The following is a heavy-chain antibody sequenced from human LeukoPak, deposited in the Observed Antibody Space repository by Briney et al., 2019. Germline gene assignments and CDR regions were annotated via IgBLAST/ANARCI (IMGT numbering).Heavy chain of an antibody. V-gene: IGHV4-59*11. CDR3: ARAKKYYDFWSGYYSNAFDI. CDR2: IYYSGST. D-gene: IGHD3-3*01. CDR1: GGSITSHY. Sequence: SETLSLTCTVSGGSITSHYWSWIRQPQGKGLEWIGYIYYSGSTNYNPSLKSRVTISVDTSKNQFSLKLSSVTAADTAVYYCARAKKYYDFWSGYYSNAFDIWGQGTMVTVSS. J-gene: IGHJ3*02.